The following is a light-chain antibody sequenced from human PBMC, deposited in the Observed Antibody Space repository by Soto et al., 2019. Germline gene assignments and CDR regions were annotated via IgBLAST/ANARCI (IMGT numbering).Light chain of an antibody. CDR3: QQNYSRPRT. V-gene: IGKV1-39*01. Sequence: DIQMTQSQSSLSASVGARVTITCRASQSISPYLNWYQKKPGKAPNLLIYSAYILESGVPSRFSGSGSGTDFTLTISSLQPEEVATDVCQQNYSRPRTFGQGTKVDIK. CDR1: QSISPY. J-gene: IGKJ1*01. CDR2: SAY.